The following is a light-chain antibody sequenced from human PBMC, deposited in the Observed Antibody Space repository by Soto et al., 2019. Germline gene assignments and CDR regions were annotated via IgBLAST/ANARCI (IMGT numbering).Light chain of an antibody. CDR1: SSDVGRYNY. CDR2: EVG. Sequence: QSALAQPASVSGSPGQSITISCTGTSSDVGRYNYVAWYQQHPGKAPKVLIFEVGNRPSGVSSRFSGSKSGNTASLNISGLQAEDEADYYCSSYATSSTLVFGTGTKVTVL. CDR3: SSYATSSTLV. V-gene: IGLV2-14*01. J-gene: IGLJ1*01.